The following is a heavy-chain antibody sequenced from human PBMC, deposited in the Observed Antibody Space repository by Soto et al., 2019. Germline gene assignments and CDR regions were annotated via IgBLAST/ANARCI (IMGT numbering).Heavy chain of an antibody. D-gene: IGHD3-10*01. J-gene: IGHJ5*02. V-gene: IGHV1-18*01. CDR3: ARVWFGENWFDP. Sequence: ASVKVSCKASGYTFTSYGISWVRQAPGQGLEWMGWISAYNGNTNYAQKLQGRGTMTTDTSTSTAYMELRSLRADDTAVYYCARVWFGENWFDPWGQGTVVTVPQ. CDR1: GYTFTSYG. CDR2: ISAYNGNT.